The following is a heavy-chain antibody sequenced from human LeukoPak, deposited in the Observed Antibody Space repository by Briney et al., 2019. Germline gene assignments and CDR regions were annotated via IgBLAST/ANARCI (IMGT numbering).Heavy chain of an antibody. Sequence: ASVKVSCKASGGTFSSYAISWVRQAPGQGLEWTGGIIPIFGTANYAQKFQGRVTITADESTSTAYMELSSLRSEDTAVYYCARDPIAAAGTIYYYYYYMDVWGKGTTVTVSS. V-gene: IGHV1-69*01. J-gene: IGHJ6*03. CDR1: GGTFSSYA. CDR2: IIPIFGTA. D-gene: IGHD6-13*01. CDR3: ARDPIAAAGTIYYYYYYMDV.